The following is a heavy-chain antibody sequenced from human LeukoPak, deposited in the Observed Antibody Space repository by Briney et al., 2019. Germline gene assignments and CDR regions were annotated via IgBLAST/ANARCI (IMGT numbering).Heavy chain of an antibody. CDR3: ARVYSGRTFDY. V-gene: IGHV4-38-2*02. CDR2: MYHSGIT. Sequence: SETLSLTCTVSGFSISSGHYWGWIRQPPGKGLEWIGSMYHSGITYYNPSLKSRVTISVDTSKNDISLKLGSVSAADTAVYYCARVYSGRTFDYWGQGTLVTVSS. J-gene: IGHJ4*02. CDR1: GFSISSGHY. D-gene: IGHD1-26*01.